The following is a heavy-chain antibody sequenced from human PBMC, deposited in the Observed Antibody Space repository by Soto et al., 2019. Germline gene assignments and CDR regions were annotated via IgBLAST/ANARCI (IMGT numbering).Heavy chain of an antibody. Sequence: PGESLKISCKGSGYSFTSYWISWVRQMPGKGLEWMGRIDPSDSYTNYSPSFQGHVTISADKSISTAYLQWSSLKASDTAMYYCARPDFTDYYYYGMDVWGQGTTVTVS. CDR3: ARPDFTDYYYYGMDV. V-gene: IGHV5-10-1*01. J-gene: IGHJ6*02. D-gene: IGHD3-3*01. CDR2: IDPSDSYT. CDR1: GYSFTSYW.